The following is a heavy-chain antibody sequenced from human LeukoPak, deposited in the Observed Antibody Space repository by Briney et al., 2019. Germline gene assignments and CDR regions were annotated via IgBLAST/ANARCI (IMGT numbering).Heavy chain of an antibody. J-gene: IGHJ4*02. CDR1: GFTFSSYS. CDR2: ISSSSSYI. Sequence: PGGSLRLSCAASGFTFSSYSMNWVRQAPGKGLEWVSSISSSSSYIYYADSVKGRFTISRDNAKNSLYLQMNSLRAEDTAVYYCARGGSGSYYSYYFDYWGQGTLVTVSS. D-gene: IGHD3-10*01. V-gene: IGHV3-21*01. CDR3: ARGGSGSYYSYYFDY.